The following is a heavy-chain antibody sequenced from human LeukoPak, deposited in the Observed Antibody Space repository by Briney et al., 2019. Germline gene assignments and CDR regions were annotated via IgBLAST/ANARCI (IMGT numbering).Heavy chain of an antibody. CDR2: ISGSGTNT. Sequence: GGSLRLSXEVSGFTFSSFSMSWVRQAPGKGLEWVSDISGSGTNTHYADSVKGRFTISRDNAKNLLYLQMNSLRAEDTAVYYCASYYYDSSAYGPLGYWGQGTLVTVSS. CDR3: ASYYYDSSAYGPLGY. D-gene: IGHD3-22*01. CDR1: GFTFSSFS. J-gene: IGHJ4*02. V-gene: IGHV3-23*01.